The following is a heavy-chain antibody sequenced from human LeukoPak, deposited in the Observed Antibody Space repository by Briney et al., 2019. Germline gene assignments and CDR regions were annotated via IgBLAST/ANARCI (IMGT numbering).Heavy chain of an antibody. Sequence: GGSLRLSCAASGFTFDDYAMHWVRQAPGKGLEWVSGISWNSGSIGYADSVKGRFTISRDNAKNSLYLQMNSLRAEDTASYYCAKDIRGYSGPGGYFDYWGQGTLVTVSS. CDR2: ISWNSGSI. CDR1: GFTFDDYA. D-gene: IGHD5-12*01. CDR3: AKDIRGYSGPGGYFDY. J-gene: IGHJ4*02. V-gene: IGHV3-9*01.